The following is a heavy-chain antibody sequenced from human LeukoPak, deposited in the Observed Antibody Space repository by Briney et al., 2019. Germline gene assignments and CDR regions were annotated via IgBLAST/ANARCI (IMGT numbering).Heavy chain of an antibody. J-gene: IGHJ5*02. Sequence: SSETLSLTCTVSGGSISSSSYYWGWIRQPPGKGLEWIGGIYYSGSTYYNPSLKSRVTISVDTSKNQFSLKLSSVTAADTVVYYCARRDYGDFRFDPWGQGTLVTVSS. V-gene: IGHV4-39*01. CDR1: GGSISSSSYY. CDR2: IYYSGST. D-gene: IGHD4-17*01. CDR3: ARRDYGDFRFDP.